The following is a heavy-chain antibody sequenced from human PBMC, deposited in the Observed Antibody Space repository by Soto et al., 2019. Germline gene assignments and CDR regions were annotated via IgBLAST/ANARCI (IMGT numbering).Heavy chain of an antibody. J-gene: IGHJ6*02. V-gene: IGHV4-34*01. CDR2: INHRGSS. CDR3: ERYDNKNSLYGVDV. D-gene: IGHD1-1*01. Sequence: SETLSLTCAVSGGSLSGYYWSWIRQSQGKGLEWIGEINHRGSSDYNPFLKSRVTISIDASKNQFSLELSSVTAADTAIYYCERYDNKNSLYGVDVWGQGTTVTVSS. CDR1: GGSLSGYY.